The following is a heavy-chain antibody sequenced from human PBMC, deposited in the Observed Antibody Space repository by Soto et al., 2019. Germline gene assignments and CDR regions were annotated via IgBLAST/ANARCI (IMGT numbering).Heavy chain of an antibody. CDR3: RAAAGHQFAGESYYGMDV. CDR2: INHSGST. V-gene: IGHV4-34*01. J-gene: IGHJ6*02. D-gene: IGHD6-13*01. CDR1: GGSFSGCY. Sequence: SETLSLTCAVYGGSFSGCYWSWIRQPPGKGLEWIGEINHSGSTNYNPSLKSRVTITVDTSKNQFSLKLSSVTAADTAVYYCRAAAGHQFAGESYYGMDVWGQGTTVTVSS.